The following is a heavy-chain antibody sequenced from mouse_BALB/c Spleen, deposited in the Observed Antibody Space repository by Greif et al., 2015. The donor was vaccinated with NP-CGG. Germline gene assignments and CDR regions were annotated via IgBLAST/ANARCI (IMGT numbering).Heavy chain of an antibody. CDR2: ISYRGST. CDR3: ARLGANWEFAY. D-gene: IGHD4-1*01. J-gene: IGHJ3*01. CDR1: GDSITSGY. V-gene: IGHV3-8*02. Sequence: VQLKQSGPSLVKPSQTLSLTCSVTGDSITSGYWNWIRKFPGNKLEYMGYISYRGSTYYDPSLKSRISITRDTSKNQYYLQLNSVTTEDTATYYCARLGANWEFAYWGQGTLVTVSA.